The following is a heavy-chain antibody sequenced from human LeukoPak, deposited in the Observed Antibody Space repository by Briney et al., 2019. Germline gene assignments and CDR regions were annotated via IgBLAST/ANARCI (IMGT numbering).Heavy chain of an antibody. D-gene: IGHD3-3*01. Sequence: SVKVSRTASGGTFTSYAISWGRQPPGQGIGWVGGIYPIFGTANYAQKFQGRVTITTDESTSTAYMELSRLRSDDTAVYDCARGTTIFGVAPPDYWGQGTLVTVSS. CDR2: IYPIFGTA. CDR1: GGTFTSYA. J-gene: IGHJ4*02. V-gene: IGHV1-69*05. CDR3: ARGTTIFGVAPPDY.